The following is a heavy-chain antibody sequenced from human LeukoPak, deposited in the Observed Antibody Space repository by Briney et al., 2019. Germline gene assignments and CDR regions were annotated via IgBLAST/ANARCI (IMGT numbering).Heavy chain of an antibody. CDR3: ASGKQSDFDY. CDR1: GHTFTGSY. Sequence: APLKVSCKASGHTFTGSYIPSGRQAPGQRLEWMGWINPNSGGTNYAQKFQGRVTMTRDTSISTAYMELSRLRSDDTAVYYCASGKQSDFDYWGQGTLVTVSS. J-gene: IGHJ4*02. CDR2: INPNSGGT. V-gene: IGHV1-2*02. D-gene: IGHD1-1*01.